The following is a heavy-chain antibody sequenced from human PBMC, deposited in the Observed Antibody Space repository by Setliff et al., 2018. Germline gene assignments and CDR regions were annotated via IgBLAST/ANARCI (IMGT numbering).Heavy chain of an antibody. Sequence: TPSETLSLTCTVSGGSISSGDHYWSWIRQPAGKGLEWIGRIHASGSTNYNPSLKSRVTISLDTSNNQFSLKLSSVTAAETAMYYCARSGDYGSGRLSPWGQGTLVTVSS. CDR3: ARSGDYGSGRLSP. J-gene: IGHJ5*02. CDR1: GGSISSGDHY. V-gene: IGHV4-61*02. CDR2: IHASGST. D-gene: IGHD3-10*01.